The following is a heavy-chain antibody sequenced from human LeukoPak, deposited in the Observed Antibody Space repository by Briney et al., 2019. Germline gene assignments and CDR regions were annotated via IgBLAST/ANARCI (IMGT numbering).Heavy chain of an antibody. CDR1: GFTFSSYS. V-gene: IGHV3-21*01. CDR3: ARDQGAVAGRNY. J-gene: IGHJ4*02. D-gene: IGHD6-19*01. CDR2: ISSSSSYI. Sequence: GSLRLSCAASGFTFSSYSMNWVRQAPGKGLEWVSSISSSSSYIYYADSVKGRFTISRDNAKNSLYLQMNSLRAEDTAVYYCARDQGAVAGRNYWGQGTLVTVSS.